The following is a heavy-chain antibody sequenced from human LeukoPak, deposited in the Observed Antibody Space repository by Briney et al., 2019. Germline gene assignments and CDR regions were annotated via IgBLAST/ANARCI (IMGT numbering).Heavy chain of an antibody. CDR3: ARDEEEYCSGGSCSSFRY. V-gene: IGHV3-21*01. CDR2: ISGSSSYK. D-gene: IGHD2-15*01. Sequence: GGSLRLSCAASGFIFSHYSMNWVRQAPGKGLAWVSSISGSSSYKYNADSVKGRFTISRDNAKRSLYLQMNSLRAEDTAVYYCARDEEEYCSGGSCSSFRYWGQGTLVTISS. CDR1: GFIFSHYS. J-gene: IGHJ4*02.